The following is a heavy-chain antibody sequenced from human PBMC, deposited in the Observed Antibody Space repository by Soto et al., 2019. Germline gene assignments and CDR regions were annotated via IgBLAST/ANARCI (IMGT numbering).Heavy chain of an antibody. CDR1: GYTFTSYA. J-gene: IGHJ5*02. Sequence: QVQLVQSGAEVKKPGASVKVSCKASGYTFTSYAMHWVRQAPGQRLEWMGWINAGNGNTKYSQKFQGRVTITRDTSASTAYMELSSLRSEDTAVYYCARETGRGIVVVPAAKGINWFDPWGQGTLVTVSS. CDR3: ARETGRGIVVVPAAKGINWFDP. V-gene: IGHV1-3*01. CDR2: INAGNGNT. D-gene: IGHD2-2*01.